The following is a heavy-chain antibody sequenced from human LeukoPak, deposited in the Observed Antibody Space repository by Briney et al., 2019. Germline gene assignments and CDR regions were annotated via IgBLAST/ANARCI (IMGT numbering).Heavy chain of an antibody. J-gene: IGHJ4*02. Sequence: PGGSLRLSCAASGFTFSRYGMHWVRQAPGKGLEWVAVISYDGSIKYYADSVKGRFTISRDNSKNTLSLQVSGLRAEDTAVYYCAKERKLLPFDCWGQGTLVTVSS. V-gene: IGHV3-30*18. CDR3: AKERKLLPFDC. D-gene: IGHD6-6*01. CDR1: GFTFSRYG. CDR2: ISYDGSIK.